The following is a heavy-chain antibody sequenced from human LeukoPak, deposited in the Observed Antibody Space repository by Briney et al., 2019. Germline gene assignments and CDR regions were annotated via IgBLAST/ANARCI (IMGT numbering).Heavy chain of an antibody. D-gene: IGHD3-22*01. J-gene: IGHJ4*02. CDR2: IYSGGST. CDR3: ASRLGDY. Sequence: GGSLRLSCAASGFTFSSYAMSWVRQAPGKGLEWVSVIYSGGSTYYADSVKGRFTISRDNSKNTLYLQMNSLRAEDTAVYYCASRLGDYWGQGTLVTVSS. V-gene: IGHV3-53*01. CDR1: GFTFSSYA.